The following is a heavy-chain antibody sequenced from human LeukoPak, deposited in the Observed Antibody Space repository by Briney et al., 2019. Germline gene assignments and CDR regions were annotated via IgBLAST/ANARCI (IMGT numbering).Heavy chain of an antibody. CDR1: GYSVNNYG. D-gene: IGHD5/OR15-5a*01. Sequence: GASVKVSCKAYGYSVNNYGYSWVRQAPGQGLEWMGWISGYNGNTNYAQKFQGRVTLATDTSTSTVYMDLRGLRSDDTAVYFCAREAQCHTASCFFYGMDVWGQGTTVTVSS. V-gene: IGHV1-18*01. CDR3: AREAQCHTASCFFYGMDV. J-gene: IGHJ6*02. CDR2: ISGYNGNT.